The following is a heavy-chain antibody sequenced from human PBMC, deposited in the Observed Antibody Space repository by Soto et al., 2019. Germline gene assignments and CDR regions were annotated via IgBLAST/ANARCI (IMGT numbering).Heavy chain of an antibody. J-gene: IGHJ4*02. CDR2: INQDGSEK. V-gene: IGHV3-7*01. Sequence: EVQLMESGGGLVQPGGSLRLSCAASGFTFSTYWMDWVRQTPGKGLEWVAHINQDGSEKNYVDSVKGRFTIYRDNAKNSLYLQMSSLTAEDSALYYCSRSLNSWGQGTLVTVSS. CDR1: GFTFSTYW. CDR3: SRSLNS.